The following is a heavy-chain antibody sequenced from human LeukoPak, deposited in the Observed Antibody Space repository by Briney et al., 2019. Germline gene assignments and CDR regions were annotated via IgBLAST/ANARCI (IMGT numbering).Heavy chain of an antibody. D-gene: IGHD5-18*01. CDR1: GGTFSSYA. CDR2: IIPILGIA. J-gene: IGHJ4*02. V-gene: IGHV1-69*04. Sequence: ASVKVSCKASGGTFSSYAIIWARQAPGQGLEWMGRIIPILGIANYAQKFQGRVTITADKSTSTAYMELSSLRSEDTAVYYCARDQGYSYGLYFDYWGQGTLVTVSS. CDR3: ARDQGYSYGLYFDY.